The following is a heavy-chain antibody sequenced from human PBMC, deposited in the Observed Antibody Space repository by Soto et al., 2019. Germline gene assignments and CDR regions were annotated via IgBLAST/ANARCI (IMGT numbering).Heavy chain of an antibody. J-gene: IGHJ4*02. CDR2: ISDDGSIK. Sequence: GESLKISCAASGFSFTTYAMHWVRQAPGKGLEWVAVISDDGSIKYYADSVKGRFAISRDNSKNTFYLQMNSLRGDDTALYYCARAIETAMDPCDYWGQGALVTVSS. D-gene: IGHD5-18*01. V-gene: IGHV3-30*09. CDR1: GFSFTTYA. CDR3: ARAIETAMDPCDY.